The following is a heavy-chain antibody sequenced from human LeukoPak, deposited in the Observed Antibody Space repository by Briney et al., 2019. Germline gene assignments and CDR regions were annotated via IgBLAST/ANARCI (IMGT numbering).Heavy chain of an antibody. CDR2: INHSGST. J-gene: IGHJ3*02. CDR1: GGSFSGYY. V-gene: IGHV4-34*01. CDR3: AGGILWWDAFDI. D-gene: IGHD2-21*01. Sequence: SETLSLTCAVYGGSFSGYYWSWIRQPPGKGLEWIGEINHSGSTNYNPSLKSRVTISVDTSKNQFSLKLSSVTAADTAVYYCAGGILWWDAFDIWGQGTMVTVSS.